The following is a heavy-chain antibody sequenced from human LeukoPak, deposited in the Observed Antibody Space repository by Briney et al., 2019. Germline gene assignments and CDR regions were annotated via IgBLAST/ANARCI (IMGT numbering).Heavy chain of an antibody. J-gene: IGHJ6*03. CDR1: RFTFSTYA. CDR2: ISGSGGST. CDR3: ARDKEDYMDV. Sequence: PGGSLRLSCAASRFTFSTYAMSWVRQAPGKGLEWVSTISGSGGSTYYADSVKGRFTISRDNSKNTLYLQMNSLRAEDTAVYYCARDKEDYMDVWGKGTTVTVSS. V-gene: IGHV3-23*01.